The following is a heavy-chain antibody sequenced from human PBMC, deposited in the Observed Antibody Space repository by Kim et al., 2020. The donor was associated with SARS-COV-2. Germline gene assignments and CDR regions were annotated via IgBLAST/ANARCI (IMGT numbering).Heavy chain of an antibody. D-gene: IGHD2-2*01. CDR3: AREKCSSTSCYDYDP. Sequence: ASVKVSCKASGYTFTSYDINWVRQATGQVLEWMGWMNPNSGNTGYAQKFQGRVTMTRNTSISTAYMELSSLRSEDTAVYYCAREKCSSTSCYDYDPWGQGTLVTVSS. CDR1: GYTFTSYD. CDR2: MNPNSGNT. J-gene: IGHJ5*02. V-gene: IGHV1-8*01.